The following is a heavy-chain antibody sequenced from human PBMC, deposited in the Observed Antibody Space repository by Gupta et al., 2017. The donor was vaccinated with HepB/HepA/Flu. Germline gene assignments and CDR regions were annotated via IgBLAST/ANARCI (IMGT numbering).Heavy chain of an antibody. D-gene: IGHD5-18*01. CDR1: GGSFSGYY. CDR3: ASTAMVRYYFDY. V-gene: IGHV4-34*01. Sequence: QVQLQQWGAGLLKPSETLSLTCAVYGGSFSGYYWSWIRQPPGKGLEWIGEINHSGSTNYNPSLKSRVTISVDTSKNQFSLKLSSVTAADTAVYYCASTAMVRYYFDYWGQGTLVTVSS. CDR2: INHSGST. J-gene: IGHJ4*02.